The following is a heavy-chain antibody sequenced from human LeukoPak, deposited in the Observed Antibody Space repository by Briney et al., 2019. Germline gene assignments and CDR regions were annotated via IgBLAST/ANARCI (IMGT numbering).Heavy chain of an antibody. CDR1: GYTFTGYY. J-gene: IGHJ4*02. CDR3: ARRSGTYDYVWGSYRYTTPFDY. Sequence: ASVKVSCKASGYTFTGYYMHWVRQAPGQGLEWMGWINPNSGGTNYAQKFQGRVTMTRDTSISTAYMELSRLRSDDTAVYYCARRSGTYDYVWGSYRYTTPFDYWGQGTLVTVSS. CDR2: INPNSGGT. D-gene: IGHD3-16*02. V-gene: IGHV1-2*02.